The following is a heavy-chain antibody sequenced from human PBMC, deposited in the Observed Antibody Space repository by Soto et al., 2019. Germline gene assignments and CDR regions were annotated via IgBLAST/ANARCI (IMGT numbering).Heavy chain of an antibody. J-gene: IGHJ6*02. D-gene: IGHD3-3*01. V-gene: IGHV1-2*04. CDR2: INPNSGGT. CDR3: AREVKYDFWSGPYYYYYGMDV. CDR1: GYTFTGYS. Sequence: ASVKVSCKASGYTFTGYSMHWVRQAPGQGLEWMGWINPNSGGTNYAQKFQGWVTMTRDTSISTAYMELSRLRSDDTAVYYCAREVKYDFWSGPYYYYYGMDVWGQGTTVTVSS.